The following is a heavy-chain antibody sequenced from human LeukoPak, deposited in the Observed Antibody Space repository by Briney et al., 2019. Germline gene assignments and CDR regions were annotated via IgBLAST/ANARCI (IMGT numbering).Heavy chain of an antibody. Sequence: GGSLRLSCAASGFTFSAHWMSWVRQAPGKGLQWVANINLDESAKRYVNSVKGRFTISRDNAKNSLYLQMNSLRAEDTAVYYCAKYGGNSGMAFDIWGQGTVVTVSS. D-gene: IGHD4-23*01. CDR2: INLDESAK. CDR3: AKYGGNSGMAFDI. V-gene: IGHV3-7*01. CDR1: GFTFSAHW. J-gene: IGHJ3*02.